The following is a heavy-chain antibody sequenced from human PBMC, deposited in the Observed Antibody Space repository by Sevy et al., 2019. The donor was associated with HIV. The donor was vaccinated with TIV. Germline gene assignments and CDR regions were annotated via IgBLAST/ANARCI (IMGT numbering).Heavy chain of an antibody. Sequence: SETLSLTCTVSGGSISSGGYSWSWIRQHPGKGLGWIGSIYYSGSTYYNPSLKSRVTISVDTSKNQFSLKLSSVTAADTAVYYCARGARTDLYSSSWYISSFDYWGQGTLVTV. V-gene: IGHV4-31*03. CDR1: GGSISSGGYS. CDR3: ARGARTDLYSSSWYISSFDY. J-gene: IGHJ4*02. D-gene: IGHD6-13*01. CDR2: IYYSGST.